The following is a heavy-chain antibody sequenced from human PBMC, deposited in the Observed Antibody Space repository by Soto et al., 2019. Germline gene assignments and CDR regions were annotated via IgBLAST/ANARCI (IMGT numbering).Heavy chain of an antibody. Sequence: QVQLVQSGAEMKKPGASVKVSCKASGYTFTNYGISWVRQAPGQGPEWMGWISGYDGDRNYAQKFQGRVTMTTVTSTSTAYMELRSLTSDDTAVYYCARDYDRWGEDGFDPWGQGTLVTVSS. CDR1: GYTFTNYG. D-gene: IGHD3-16*01. J-gene: IGHJ5*02. V-gene: IGHV1-18*01. CDR2: ISGYDGDR. CDR3: ARDYDRWGEDGFDP.